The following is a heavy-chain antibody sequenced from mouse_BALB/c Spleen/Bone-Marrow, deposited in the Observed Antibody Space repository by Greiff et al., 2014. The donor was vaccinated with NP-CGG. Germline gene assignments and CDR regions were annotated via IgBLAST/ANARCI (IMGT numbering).Heavy chain of an antibody. CDR1: GYTFTDYN. D-gene: IGHD4-1*01. CDR2: INPNNGGT. V-gene: IGHV1-18*01. Sequence: EVQLQESGPELVKPGASVKIPCKASGYTFTDYNMDWVKQSHGKSLEWIGDINPNNGGTIYNQKFKDKATLSVDKSSSTAYMELRSLTSEDTAVYYGVREDWDGDFDYWGQGTILTVSS. J-gene: IGHJ2*01. CDR3: VREDWDGDFDY.